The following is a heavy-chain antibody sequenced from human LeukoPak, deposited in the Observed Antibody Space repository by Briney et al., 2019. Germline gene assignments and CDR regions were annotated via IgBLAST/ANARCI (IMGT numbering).Heavy chain of an antibody. CDR1: GGSINNYY. CDR2: ISYSGST. J-gene: IGHJ6*03. V-gene: IGHV4-59*01. CDR3: ARTPKTVKNYYYMDV. D-gene: IGHD4-17*01. Sequence: SETLSLTSTVSGGSINNYYWTWIRQPPGKGLEWLGYISYSGSTSYIPSLKSRVTISVDTSKNQFSLKVSSVTAADTAVYYCARTPKTVKNYYYMDVWGKGTTVTISS.